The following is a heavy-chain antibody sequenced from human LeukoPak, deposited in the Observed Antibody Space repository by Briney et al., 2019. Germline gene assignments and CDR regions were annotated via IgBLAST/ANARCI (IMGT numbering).Heavy chain of an antibody. V-gene: IGHV3-66*01. CDR2: LYSGGST. J-gene: IGHJ3*02. Sequence: GGSLRLSCAASGFTVSSNYMSWVRQAPGKGLEWVSALYSGGSTYYADSVKGRFTISRDNAKNSLYLQMNSLRAEDTAVYYCASPEWLPDSIDIWGQGTMVTVSS. D-gene: IGHD3-3*01. CDR1: GFTVSSNY. CDR3: ASPEWLPDSIDI.